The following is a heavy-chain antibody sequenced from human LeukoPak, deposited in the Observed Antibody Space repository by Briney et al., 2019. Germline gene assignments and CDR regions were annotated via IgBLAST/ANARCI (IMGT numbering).Heavy chain of an antibody. D-gene: IGHD3-16*02. J-gene: IGHJ3*02. CDR2: INTNTGNP. CDR3: ARDHDVITFGGVIALDAFDI. CDR1: GYTFTSYA. Sequence: ASVKVSCKASGYTFTSYAMNWVRQAPGQGLEWMGWINTNTGNPTYAQGFTGRFVFSLDTSVSAAYLQISSLKAEDTAVYYCARDHDVITFGGVIALDAFDIWGQGTMVTVSS. V-gene: IGHV7-4-1*02.